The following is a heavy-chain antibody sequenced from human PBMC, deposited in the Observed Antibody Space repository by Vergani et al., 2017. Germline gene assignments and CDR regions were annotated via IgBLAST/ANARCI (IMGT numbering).Heavy chain of an antibody. J-gene: IGHJ6*02. CDR3: ARDRASMVRGVKYYGMDV. Sequence: QVQLVQSGAEVKKPGASVKVSCKASGYTFTGYYMHWVRQAPGQGLEWMGWISAYNGNTNYAQKLQGRVTMTTDTSTSTAYMELRSLRSDDTAVYYCARDRASMVRGVKYYGMDVWGQGTTVTVSS. CDR1: GYTFTGYY. D-gene: IGHD3-10*01. CDR2: ISAYNGNT. V-gene: IGHV1-18*04.